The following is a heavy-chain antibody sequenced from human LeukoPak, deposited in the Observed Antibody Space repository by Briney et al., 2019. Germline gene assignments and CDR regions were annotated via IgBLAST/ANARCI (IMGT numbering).Heavy chain of an antibody. CDR2: INHSGST. CDR3: ARRNDFWSGYPFDY. J-gene: IGHJ4*02. Sequence: SETLSLTCAVYGGSFSGYYWSWIRQPPGKGLEWIGEINHSGSTNYNPSLKSRATISVDTSKNQFSLKLSSVTAADTAVYYCARRNDFWSGYPFDYWGQGTLVTVSS. D-gene: IGHD3-3*01. CDR1: GGSFSGYY. V-gene: IGHV4-34*01.